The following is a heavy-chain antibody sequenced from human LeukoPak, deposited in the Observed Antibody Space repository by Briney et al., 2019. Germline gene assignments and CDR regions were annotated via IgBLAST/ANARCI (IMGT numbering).Heavy chain of an antibody. CDR3: AIERSRWDYYDSSGYFNY. Sequence: GWALSLSCAACRFTFSSYAMSWVRQAPGKGLEWVSAISGSGGSTYYADSVKGRFSISRDNSKNTLYLQMNSLRAEDTAVYYCAIERSRWDYYDSSGYFNYWGQGTLVTVSS. CDR2: ISGSGGST. CDR1: RFTFSSYA. V-gene: IGHV3-23*01. J-gene: IGHJ4*02. D-gene: IGHD3-22*01.